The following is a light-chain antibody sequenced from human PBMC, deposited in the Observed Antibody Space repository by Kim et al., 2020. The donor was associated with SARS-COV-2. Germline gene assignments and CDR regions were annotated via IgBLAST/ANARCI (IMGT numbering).Light chain of an antibody. Sequence: LSPGERATLACRARQTVTRNSLAWYQQKPGRAPRLLIYGASSRPGGIPDRFSGSGSGTDFTLTINRLEPEDFAVYYCQQYGSSPYTFGQGTKLEI. CDR1: QTVTRNS. V-gene: IGKV3-20*01. J-gene: IGKJ2*01. CDR2: GAS. CDR3: QQYGSSPYT.